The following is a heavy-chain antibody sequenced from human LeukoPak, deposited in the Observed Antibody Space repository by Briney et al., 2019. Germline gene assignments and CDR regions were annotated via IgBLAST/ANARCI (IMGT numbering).Heavy chain of an antibody. CDR3: ARDRFRGDYGMDV. CDR1: GGSISSGGYY. V-gene: IGHV4-31*03. Sequence: SQNLSPTCTVSGGSISSGGYYWSWIRQHPGKGLEWIGYIYYSGSTYYNPSLKSRVTISVDTSKNQFSLKLSSVTAADTAVYYCARDRFRGDYGMDVWGKGTTVTVSS. CDR2: IYYSGST. J-gene: IGHJ6*04.